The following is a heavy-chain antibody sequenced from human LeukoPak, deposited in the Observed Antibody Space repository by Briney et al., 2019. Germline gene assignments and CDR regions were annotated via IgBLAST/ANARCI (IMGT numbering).Heavy chain of an antibody. D-gene: IGHD1-1*01. J-gene: IGHJ5*02. V-gene: IGHV4-39*01. CDR2: IYYSGST. Sequence: SETLSLTCTVSGGSISSSSYYWGWIRQPPGKGLEWIGSIYYSGSTYYNPSLKSRVTISVDTSKNQFSLKLSSVTAADTAVYYCARQGYNWNFPWFDPWGQGTLVTVSS. CDR1: GGSISSSSYY. CDR3: ARQGYNWNFPWFDP.